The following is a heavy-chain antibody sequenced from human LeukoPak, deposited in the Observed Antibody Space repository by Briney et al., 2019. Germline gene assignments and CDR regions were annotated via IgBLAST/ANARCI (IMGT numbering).Heavy chain of an antibody. J-gene: IGHJ3*02. V-gene: IGHV1-8*01. Sequence: GASVKVSCKASGYTFSSYDINWVRQATGQGLEWMGWMNPISGNTGYAPKFQGRVTITRDTSINTAYMDLTYLTSEDTAVYYCARAEMATPQPAFDIWGQGTMVTVSS. CDR2: MNPISGNT. CDR1: GYTFSSYD. CDR3: ARAEMATPQPAFDI. D-gene: IGHD5-24*01.